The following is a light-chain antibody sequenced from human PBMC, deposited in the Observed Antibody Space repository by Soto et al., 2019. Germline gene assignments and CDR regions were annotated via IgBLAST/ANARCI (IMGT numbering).Light chain of an antibody. CDR3: HQYDSYPYT. J-gene: IGKJ2*01. V-gene: IGKV1-5*01. CDR2: DAS. Sequence: DILMTQSPSILSASVGDTVTITCRASQSISKWVAWYQQREGKAPTALIFDASNSEKGVPSRFSGSGSGTEFTLIISGLQPEDFATYYCHQYDSYPYTFGQGTKLEI. CDR1: QSISKW.